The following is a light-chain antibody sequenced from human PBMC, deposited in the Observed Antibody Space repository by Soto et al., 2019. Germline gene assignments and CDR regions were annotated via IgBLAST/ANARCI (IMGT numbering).Light chain of an antibody. CDR3: SSFVGSNNLV. V-gene: IGLV2-8*01. CDR1: SSDVGGYDY. J-gene: IGLJ3*02. CDR2: DVT. Sequence: QSVLTQPPSASGSPGQSVTISCTGTSSDVGGYDYVSWYQQHPGEAPKLMIYDVTKRPSGVPDRFSGSKSGNTASLTVSGLQAEDAADYYCSSFVGSNNLVFGGGTKLTVL.